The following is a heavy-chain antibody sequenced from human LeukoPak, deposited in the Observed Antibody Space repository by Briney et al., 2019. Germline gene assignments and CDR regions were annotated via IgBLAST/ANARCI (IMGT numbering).Heavy chain of an antibody. Sequence: SSETLSLTCTVSGGSISSGSYYWSWIRQPAGKGLEWTGSIYTSGTTNYNPSLKSRVTISVDTSKNQFSLKLSSVTAADTAVYYCARDGSFSATYYYYYYMDVWGKGTTVTVSS. CDR1: GGSISSGSYY. J-gene: IGHJ6*03. CDR3: ARDGSFSATYYYYYYMDV. CDR2: IYTSGTT. D-gene: IGHD5-12*01. V-gene: IGHV4-61*02.